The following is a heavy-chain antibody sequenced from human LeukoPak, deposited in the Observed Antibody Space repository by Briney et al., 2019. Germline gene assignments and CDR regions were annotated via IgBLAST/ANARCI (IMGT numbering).Heavy chain of an antibody. V-gene: IGHV3-30*18. CDR3: AKNYDFWSGYYDQGGVDY. CDR1: GFTFSKHA. Sequence: PGGSLRLSCAASGFTFSKHAMLWVRRAPGKGLEWVALISHDGGDRFYADSVKGRFTISRDNSKNTLYLQMNSLRAEDTAVYYCAKNYDFWSGYYDQGGVDYWGQGTLVTVSS. D-gene: IGHD3-3*01. CDR2: ISHDGGDR. J-gene: IGHJ4*02.